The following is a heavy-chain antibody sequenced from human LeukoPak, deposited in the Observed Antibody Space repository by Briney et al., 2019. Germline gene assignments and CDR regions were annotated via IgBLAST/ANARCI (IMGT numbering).Heavy chain of an antibody. CDR3: ANFTTYATVTTDWFDP. CDR1: LGSFRGYY. J-gene: IGHJ5*02. V-gene: IGHV4-34*12. Sequence: SETPSVTPADHLGSFRGYYSCWIRAPPRKRVWWICEIIHRGSIHYNPSLTSRVTLSVDTSKNQFSLNLSSVTDADTALSYLANFTTYATVTTDWFDPSGEGTLVSVS. CDR2: IIHRGSI. D-gene: IGHD4-17*01.